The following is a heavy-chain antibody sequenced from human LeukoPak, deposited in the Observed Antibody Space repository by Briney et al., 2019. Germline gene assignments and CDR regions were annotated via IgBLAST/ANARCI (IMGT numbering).Heavy chain of an antibody. CDR1: GASITNYY. CDR2: IYYSGGT. J-gene: IGHJ4*02. CDR3: ARGEAASKSSSSWYADY. V-gene: IGHV4-59*01. D-gene: IGHD6-13*01. Sequence: PSETLSLTCTVSGASITNYYWSWIPQPPGKGLEWIGFIYYSGGTNYNPSLKSRVTISLDMSKNRFSLDLSSVTAADTAVYYCARGEAASKSSSSWYADYWGQGTLVTVSS.